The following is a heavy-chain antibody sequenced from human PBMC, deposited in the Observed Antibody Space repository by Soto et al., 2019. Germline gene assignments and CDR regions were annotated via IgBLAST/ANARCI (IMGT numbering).Heavy chain of an antibody. V-gene: IGHV3-30-3*01. CDR2: ISYDGSNK. CDR1: GFTFSSYA. D-gene: IGHD5-12*01. CDR3: ARGGRYSGYDQLDY. Sequence: QVQLVESGGGVVQPGRSLRLSCAASGFTFSSYAMHWVRHTPGKGLEWVAVISYDGSNKYYADSVKGRFTISRDNSKNPLYRQMNRLRAEDTAVYYCARGGRYSGYDQLDYWGQGTLVTVSS. J-gene: IGHJ4*02.